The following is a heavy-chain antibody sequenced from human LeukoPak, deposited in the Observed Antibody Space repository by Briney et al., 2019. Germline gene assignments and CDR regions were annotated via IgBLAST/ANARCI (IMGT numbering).Heavy chain of an antibody. CDR3: ARADCGGADGMDV. V-gene: IGHV4-59*12. J-gene: IGHJ6*02. CDR1: GGSISSYY. CDR2: IYYSGST. D-gene: IGHD4-17*01. Sequence: SETLSLTCTVSGGSISSYYWSWIRQPPGKGLEWIGYIYYSGSTNYNPSLKSRVTISVDTSKNQFSLKLSSVTAADTAVYYCARADCGGADGMDVWGQGTTVTVSS.